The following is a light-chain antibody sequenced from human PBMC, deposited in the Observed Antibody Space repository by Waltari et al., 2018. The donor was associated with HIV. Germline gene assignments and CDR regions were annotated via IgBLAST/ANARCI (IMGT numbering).Light chain of an antibody. CDR3: AAWDDSLTAWL. V-gene: IGLV1-47*01. CDR2: KSH. J-gene: IGLJ2*01. Sequence: QPVLTHPPSAPGTPGQSVTVPRSGSSPNIGGNYVNCYPQLPGTAPKLRIYKSHQRPSGVPDRFAGSKSGTSASLAISGLRSEDETDYYCAAWDDSLTAWLFGGGTKLTVL. CDR1: SPNIGGNY.